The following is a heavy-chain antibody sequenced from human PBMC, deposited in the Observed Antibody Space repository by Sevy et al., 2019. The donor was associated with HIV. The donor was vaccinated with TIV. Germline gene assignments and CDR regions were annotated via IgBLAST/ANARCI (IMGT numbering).Heavy chain of an antibody. CDR1: GFTFSSYS. Sequence: AGGSLRLSCAASGFTFSSYSMNWVRQAPGKGLEWVSYISSSSSTIYYADSVKGRFTISRDNAKNSLYLQMNSLRAEDTAVYYCAREGRGASSSWYGTYYFDYWGQGTLVTVSS. CDR3: AREGRGASSSWYGTYYFDY. V-gene: IGHV3-48*01. D-gene: IGHD6-13*01. CDR2: ISSSSSTI. J-gene: IGHJ4*02.